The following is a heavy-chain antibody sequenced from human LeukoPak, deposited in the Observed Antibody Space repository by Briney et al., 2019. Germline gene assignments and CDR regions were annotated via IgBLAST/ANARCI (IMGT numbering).Heavy chain of an antibody. CDR1: GFTFGGSW. Sequence: GGSLRLSCVDSGFTFGGSWMTWVRQAPGKGLEWVSAISGSGGSTYYADSVKGRFTISRDNSKNTLYLQMNSLRAEDTAVYYCAFVGEEPGYWGQGPLVTVSS. CDR3: AFVGEEPGY. CDR2: ISGSGGST. V-gene: IGHV3-23*01. J-gene: IGHJ4*02. D-gene: IGHD3-16*01.